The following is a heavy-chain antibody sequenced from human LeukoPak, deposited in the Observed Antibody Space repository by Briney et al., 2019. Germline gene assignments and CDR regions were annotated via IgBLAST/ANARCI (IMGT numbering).Heavy chain of an antibody. Sequence: ASVKVSRKASGYTFSNYGITWVRQAPGQGLEWMGWISAYNGNTNYAQKLQGRVTMTTDTSTSTAYMELRSLRSDDTAIYYCARGIDSGSPPLGTFEIWGQGTMVTVSS. CDR2: ISAYNGNT. J-gene: IGHJ3*02. CDR3: ARGIDSGSPPLGTFEI. CDR1: GYTFSNYG. V-gene: IGHV1-18*01. D-gene: IGHD1-26*01.